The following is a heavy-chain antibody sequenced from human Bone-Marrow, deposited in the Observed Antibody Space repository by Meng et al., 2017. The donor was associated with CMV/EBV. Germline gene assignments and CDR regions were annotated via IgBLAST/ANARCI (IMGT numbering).Heavy chain of an antibody. V-gene: IGHV4-30-4*02. CDR3: ARSQSPYDFWSGYFIPGGYYYYCGMDV. J-gene: IGHJ6*02. CDR1: GGSISSGDYY. CDR2: IYYSGST. D-gene: IGHD3-3*01. Sequence: SETLSLTCTVSGGSISSGDYYWSWIRQPPGKGLEWIGYIYYSGSTYYNPSLKSRVTISVDTSKNHFSLKLRSVTAADTAVYYCARSQSPYDFWSGYFIPGGYYYYCGMDVWGQGATVTVSS.